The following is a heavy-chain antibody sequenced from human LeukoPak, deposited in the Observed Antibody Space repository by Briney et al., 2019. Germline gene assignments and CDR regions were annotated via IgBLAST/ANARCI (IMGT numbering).Heavy chain of an antibody. D-gene: IGHD3-10*01. CDR1: GGSISSYY. V-gene: IGHV4-59*01. Sequence: PSETLSLTCTVSGGSISSYYWSWIRQPPGKGVEWIGYIYQSGSTIYNPPVKSRVTISLDTSKNQFTLKLGAVTAAYPAVNYCARGPFGTGSSNLDYWGQGTLVTVSS. CDR3: ARGPFGTGSSNLDY. J-gene: IGHJ4*02. CDR2: IYQSGST.